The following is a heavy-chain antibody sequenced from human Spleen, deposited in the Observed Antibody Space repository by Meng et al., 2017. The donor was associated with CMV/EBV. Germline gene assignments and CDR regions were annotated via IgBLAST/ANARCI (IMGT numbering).Heavy chain of an antibody. J-gene: IGHJ4*02. CDR1: GNTVTSYD. Sequence: SGNTVTSYDINWVRQATGQGLEWMGGVNPNSGNTGYAQKFQGRVTMTRNTSISTAYMELSSLRSEDTAVYYCARGRSTYSSSSLDYWGQGTLVTVSS. D-gene: IGHD6-6*01. V-gene: IGHV1-8*01. CDR2: VNPNSGNT. CDR3: ARGRSTYSSSSLDY.